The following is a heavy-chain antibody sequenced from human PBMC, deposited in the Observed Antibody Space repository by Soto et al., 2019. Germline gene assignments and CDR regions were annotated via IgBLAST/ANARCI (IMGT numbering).Heavy chain of an antibody. CDR2: FKSVGAGGTT. V-gene: IGHV3-15*01. D-gene: IGHD5-12*01. Sequence: GGPLRLSCAASGFTFSSYWMSWVRQAPGKGLEWVGRFKSVGAGGTTEYAAPVKGRFTLSRDDLQNTMYLQMNSLKTDDTAVYFCIWESKFYSSWQWGRGTLVTVSS. CDR3: IWESKFYSSWQ. J-gene: IGHJ4*02. CDR1: GFTFSSYW.